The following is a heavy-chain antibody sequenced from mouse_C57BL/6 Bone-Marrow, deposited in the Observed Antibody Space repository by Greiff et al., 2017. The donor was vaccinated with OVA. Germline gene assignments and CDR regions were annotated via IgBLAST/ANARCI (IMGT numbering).Heavy chain of an antibody. J-gene: IGHJ4*01. CDR3: ARELYDSGMDY. CDR1: GYTFTSYW. V-gene: IGHV1-69*01. Sequence: VQLQQPGAELVMPWASVKLSCKASGYTFTSYWMHWVKQRPGQGLEWIGEIDPYDSYTNYNQTFKGKFTLTVDTSHSTTYMQLSSLTSEDGAVYDSARELYDSGMDYWGQGTSVTVSA. D-gene: IGHD2-3*01. CDR2: IDPYDSYT.